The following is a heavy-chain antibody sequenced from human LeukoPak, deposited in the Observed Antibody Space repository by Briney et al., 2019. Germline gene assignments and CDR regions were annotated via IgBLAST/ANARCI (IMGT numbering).Heavy chain of an antibody. Sequence: GGSLRLSCEASGFTLSSSWMHWVRQAPGKGLVWVSRITSDGTDTKYADSVKGRFTISRDTAKNTLYLQMNSLRVEDTALYYCARERFHYDVWGQGTLVTVSS. D-gene: IGHD3-22*01. CDR3: ARERFHYDV. V-gene: IGHV3-74*01. CDR1: GFTLSSSW. J-gene: IGHJ4*02. CDR2: ITSDGTDT.